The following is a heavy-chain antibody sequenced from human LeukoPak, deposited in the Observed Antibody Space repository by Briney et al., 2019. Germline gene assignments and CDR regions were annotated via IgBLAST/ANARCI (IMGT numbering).Heavy chain of an antibody. CDR2: ISAYNGNT. CDR1: GYTFTSYG. J-gene: IGHJ6*03. CDR3: ARAQGYCSSTSCTALYYYYYYMDV. V-gene: IGHV1-18*01. D-gene: IGHD2-2*01. Sequence: ASVKVSCKASGYTFTSYGISWVRQAPGQGLEWMGWISAYNGNTNYAQKLQGRVTMTTDTSTSTAYMELRSLRSDDTAVYYCARAQGYCSSTSCTALYYYYYYMDVWGKGTTVTVSS.